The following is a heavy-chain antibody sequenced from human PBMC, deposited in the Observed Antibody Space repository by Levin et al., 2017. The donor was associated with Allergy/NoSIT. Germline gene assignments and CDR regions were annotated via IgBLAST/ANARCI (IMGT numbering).Heavy chain of an antibody. D-gene: IGHD4-23*01. V-gene: IGHV4-31*03. J-gene: IGHJ2*01. CDR2: IYYSGST. CDR1: GGSISSGGYY. Sequence: SQTLSLTCTVSGGSISSGGYYWSWIRQHPGKGLEWIGYIYYSGSTYYNPSLKSRVTISVDTSKNQFSLKLSSVTAADTAVYYCARRASSPVVTQYFDLWGRGTLVTVSS. CDR3: ARRASSPVVTQYFDL.